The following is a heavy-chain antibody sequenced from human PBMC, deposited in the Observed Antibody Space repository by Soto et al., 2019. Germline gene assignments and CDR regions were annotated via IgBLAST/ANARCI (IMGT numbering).Heavy chain of an antibody. D-gene: IGHD3-3*01. J-gene: IGHJ6*02. CDR3: ARPYYDFWSGSPWGYYYYYGMDV. V-gene: IGHV4-39*01. CDR2: IYYSGST. CDR1: GGSSSSSSYY. Sequence: ETLSLTGTVSGGSSSSSSYYWGWIRQPPGKGLEWSGSIYYSGSTYHNTTLKSRVTISVYTSKTQFSLKLRSVSAAATAVYSCARPYYDFWSGSPWGYYYYYGMDVWGQGTTVTVSS.